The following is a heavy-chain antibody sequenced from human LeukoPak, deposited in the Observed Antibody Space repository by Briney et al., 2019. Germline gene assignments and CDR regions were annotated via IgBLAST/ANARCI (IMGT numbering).Heavy chain of an antibody. CDR2: INHSGST. CDR3: ARLWFGELSVWFDP. J-gene: IGHJ5*02. V-gene: IGHV4-34*01. Sequence: PSETLSLTCAVYGGSFSGYYWSWIRQPPGKGLEWIGEINHSGSTNYNPSLKSRVTISVDTSKSQFSLKLSSVTAADTAVYYCARLWFGELSVWFDPWGQGTLVTVSS. CDR1: GGSFSGYY. D-gene: IGHD3-10*01.